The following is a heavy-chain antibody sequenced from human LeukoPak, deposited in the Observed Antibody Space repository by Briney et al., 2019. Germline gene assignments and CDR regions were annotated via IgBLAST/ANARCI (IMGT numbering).Heavy chain of an antibody. J-gene: IGHJ4*02. V-gene: IGHV1-8*01. Sequence: GASVEVSCKASGYTFTSYDINRVRQATRQGLEWMGWMNPNSGNTGYAQKFQGRVTMTRNTSISTAYMELSSLRSEDTAVYYCARGRAYCGGDCYLFDYWGQGTLVTVSS. CDR1: GYTFTSYD. CDR3: ARGRAYCGGDCYLFDY. D-gene: IGHD2-21*02. CDR2: MNPNSGNT.